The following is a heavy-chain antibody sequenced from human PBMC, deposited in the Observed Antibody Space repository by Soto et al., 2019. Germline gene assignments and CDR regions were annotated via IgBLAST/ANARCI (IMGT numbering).Heavy chain of an antibody. CDR2: IYYSGST. J-gene: IGHJ4*02. CDR1: GGSISSGGYY. CDR3: ARASITMIVVNY. V-gene: IGHV4-31*03. D-gene: IGHD3-22*01. Sequence: SETLSLTCTVSGGSISSGGYYWSWIRQHPGKGLEWIGYIYYSGSTYYNPSLKSRVTISVDTPKNQFSLKLSSVTAADTAVYYCARASITMIVVNYWGQGTLVTVSS.